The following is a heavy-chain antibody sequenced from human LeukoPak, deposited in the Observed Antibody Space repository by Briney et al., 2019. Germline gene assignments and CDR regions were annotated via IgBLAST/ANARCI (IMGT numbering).Heavy chain of an antibody. CDR1: GYSFTSYW. CDR2: IYPGDSDT. CDR3: ARHERTSGQLLAFDI. D-gene: IGHD1-26*01. J-gene: IGHJ3*02. V-gene: IGHV5-51*01. Sequence: GESLKISCKGSGYSFTSYWIGWVRQMPGKGLEWMGIIYPGDSDTSYSPSFQGQVTISADKSISTAYLQWSSLKASDTAMYYCARHERTSGQLLAFDIWGQGTMVTVSS.